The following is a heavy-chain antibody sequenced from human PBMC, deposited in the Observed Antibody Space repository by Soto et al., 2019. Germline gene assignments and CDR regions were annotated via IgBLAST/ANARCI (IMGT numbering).Heavy chain of an antibody. D-gene: IGHD6-19*01. J-gene: IGHJ4*02. CDR1: GFTFSSYW. CDR2: IKQDGSEK. V-gene: IGHV3-7*04. Sequence: EVQLVESGGGLVQPGGSLRLSCAASGFTFSSYWMSSVLQAPGKGLSWVANIKQDGSEKYYVDSVKGRVTISRDNAKNSRYLQMNSLRAEDTAVYYCARGRAGAGIVYWGQGTLVTVSS. CDR3: ARGRAGAGIVY.